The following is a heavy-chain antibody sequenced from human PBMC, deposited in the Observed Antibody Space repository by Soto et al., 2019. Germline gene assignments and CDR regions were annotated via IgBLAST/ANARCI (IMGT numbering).Heavy chain of an antibody. V-gene: IGHV4-59*01. J-gene: IGHJ4*02. CDR3: ARRRYDFWSGYLDY. CDR1: GGSISGYY. Sequence: PSETLSLTCTVSGGSISGYYWSWIRQPPGKGLEWIGYIYYSGSTNYNPSLKSRVTISVDTSKNQFSLKLSSVTAADTAVYYCARRRYDFWSGYLDYWGQGTLVTVSS. CDR2: IYYSGST. D-gene: IGHD3-3*01.